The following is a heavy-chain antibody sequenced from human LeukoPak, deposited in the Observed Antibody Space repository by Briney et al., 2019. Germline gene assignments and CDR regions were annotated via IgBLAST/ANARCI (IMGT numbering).Heavy chain of an antibody. Sequence: GGSLRLSCAASGFTFSSYGMHWVRQAPGKGLEWVSAISGSGGITYYADSVKGRFTISRDNSKNTLYLQMNSLRAEDTAVYYCAKDWKVSWLVDAFDIWGQGTMVTVSS. CDR1: GFTFSSYG. V-gene: IGHV3-23*01. CDR3: AKDWKVSWLVDAFDI. D-gene: IGHD6-19*01. J-gene: IGHJ3*02. CDR2: ISGSGGIT.